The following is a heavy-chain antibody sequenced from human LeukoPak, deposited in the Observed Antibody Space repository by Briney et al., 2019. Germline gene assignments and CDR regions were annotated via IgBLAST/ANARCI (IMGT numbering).Heavy chain of an antibody. CDR2: ICSSGGST. V-gene: IGHV3-23*01. CDR1: GFTFSSYA. CDR3: PKGEPRDY. J-gene: IGHJ4*02. Sequence: GGSLRLSCAASGFTFSSYAMSWVRKAPGKGLEWVSAICSSGGSTYYAASVKGRFTISRDNSKNTLYLEMTSLRAEDTAVYYGPKGEPRDYWGQGNLVTVSS. D-gene: IGHD1-26*01.